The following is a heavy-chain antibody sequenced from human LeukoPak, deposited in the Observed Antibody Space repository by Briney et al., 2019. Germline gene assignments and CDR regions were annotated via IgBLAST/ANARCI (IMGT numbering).Heavy chain of an antibody. D-gene: IGHD3-10*01. CDR1: GGSFSDYY. CDR2: FTHSGSI. J-gene: IGHJ6*02. CDR3: ARGDGRRGGYYYGSGSSPESQTFYYYYGMDV. Sequence: SETLSLTCAVYGGSFSDYYWSWVRQPPGKGLEWIGEFTHSGSITYNPSLKGRAIISVDTSKTQFSLKVSSVTAADTAIYYCARGDGRRGGYYYGSGSSPESQTFYYYYGMDVWGQGTTVTVSS. V-gene: IGHV4-34*01.